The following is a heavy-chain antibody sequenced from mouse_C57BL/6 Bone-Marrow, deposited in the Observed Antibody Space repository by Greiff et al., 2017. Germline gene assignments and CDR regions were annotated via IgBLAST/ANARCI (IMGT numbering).Heavy chain of an antibody. V-gene: IGHV2-9-1*01. J-gene: IGHJ1*03. CDR2: IWTGGGT. Sequence: VQLVESGPGLVAPSQSLSITCTVSGFSLTSYAISWVRQPPGKGLEWLGVIWTGGGTNYNSALKSRLSISKDNSKSQVFLKMNSLQTDDTARYYCARDGGWPPYWYFDVWGTGTTVTVSS. CDR1: GFSLTSYA. D-gene: IGHD2-3*01. CDR3: ARDGGWPPYWYFDV.